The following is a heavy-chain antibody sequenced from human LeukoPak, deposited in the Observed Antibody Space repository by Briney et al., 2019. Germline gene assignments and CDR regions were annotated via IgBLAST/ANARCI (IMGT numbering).Heavy chain of an antibody. D-gene: IGHD7-27*01. Sequence: PGGSLRLSCAASGFTFNNYWMSWVRQAPGRGLDWVANINQGGSDKYYVDSVKGRFTISRDNAKNSLYLQMNSLRVEDTAVYYCARADWGSVDYWGQGTLVTVSS. J-gene: IGHJ4*02. CDR1: GFTFNNYW. V-gene: IGHV3-7*01. CDR2: INQGGSDK. CDR3: ARADWGSVDY.